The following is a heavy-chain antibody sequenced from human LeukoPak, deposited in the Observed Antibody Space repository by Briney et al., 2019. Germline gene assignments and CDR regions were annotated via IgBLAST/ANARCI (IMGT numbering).Heavy chain of an antibody. CDR3: ARGIGYCSSTSCYEAAAWFDP. CDR2: IYTSGST. D-gene: IGHD2-2*01. J-gene: IGHJ5*02. Sequence: SQTLSLTCTVSGGSISSGSYYWSWIRQPAGKGLEWTGRIYTSGSTNYNPSLKSRVTISVDTSKNQFSLKLSSVTAADTAVYYCARGIGYCSSTSCYEAAAWFDPWGQGTLVTVSS. V-gene: IGHV4-61*02. CDR1: GGSISSGSYY.